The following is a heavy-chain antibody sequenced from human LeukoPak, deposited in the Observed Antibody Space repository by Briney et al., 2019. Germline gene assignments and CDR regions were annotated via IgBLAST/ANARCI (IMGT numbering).Heavy chain of an antibody. CDR3: ARDGGGSDC. CDR1: GGSFSSYY. Sequence: SETLSLTCTVSGGSFSSYYWGWFGKPPGKGLEWIGYIYYSGSTNYNPSLKSRVTISVDKSNNQFSLKLRSVTAADTAVYYCARDGGGSDCWGQGTLVTVSS. CDR2: IYYSGST. V-gene: IGHV4-59*12. J-gene: IGHJ4*02. D-gene: IGHD2-15*01.